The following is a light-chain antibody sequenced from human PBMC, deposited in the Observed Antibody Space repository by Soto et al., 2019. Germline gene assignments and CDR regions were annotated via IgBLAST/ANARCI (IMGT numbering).Light chain of an antibody. CDR1: QTLLSSSNNNNY. J-gene: IGKJ4*01. CDR3: LQFYSAPLT. Sequence: DIVMTQSPDSLAVSLGERATINCKSSQTLLSSSNNNNYLGLYQQKPRQPPKLLISWASTRQSGVPDRFSGSGSGTDFTLTISSLQAEDVAVYYCLQFYSAPLTFGGGTKVEVK. CDR2: WAS. V-gene: IGKV4-1*01.